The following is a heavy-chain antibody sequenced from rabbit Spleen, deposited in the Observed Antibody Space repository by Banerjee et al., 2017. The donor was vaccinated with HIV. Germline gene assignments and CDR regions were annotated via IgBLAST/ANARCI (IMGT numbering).Heavy chain of an antibody. Sequence: QSLEESGGGLVKPGASLTLTCKASGFSFSSGYDMCWVRQAPGKGLEWVVCAYAGSSGSTYSATWAKGRFTISKTSSTTVTLQMTSLTAADTATYFCARDTGTSFSTYGMDLWGPGTLVTVS. V-gene: IGHV1S40*01. CDR2: AYAGSSGST. CDR3: ARDTGTSFSTYGMDL. D-gene: IGHD8-1*01. CDR1: GFSFSSGYD. J-gene: IGHJ6*01.